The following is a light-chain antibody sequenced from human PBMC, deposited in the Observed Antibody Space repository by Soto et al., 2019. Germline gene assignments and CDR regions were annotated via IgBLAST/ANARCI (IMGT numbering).Light chain of an antibody. CDR1: PDISNY. CDR2: DAS. V-gene: IGKV1-33*01. J-gene: IGKJ5*01. Sequence: DLQIAQSPSPLSASVGDRVTITCKASPDISNYLNWYQPKPGKAPKFLIYDASNLETRVPSRFSGSGSGTDFTFTISSLQPEDIATYYCQQNYSPPPITSGQGTRLEIK. CDR3: QQNYSPPPIT.